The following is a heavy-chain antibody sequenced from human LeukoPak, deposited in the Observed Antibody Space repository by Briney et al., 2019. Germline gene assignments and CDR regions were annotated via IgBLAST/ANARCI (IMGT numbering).Heavy chain of an antibody. V-gene: IGHV3-23*01. CDR1: GLTFSSYA. Sequence: GGSLRLSCAASGLTFSSYAMSWVRKAPGKGWEWFSAISGSGGSTYFADSVKGRLTISRDNSKNAVYLQMNSLRAEDTAVYYCARDRMLTVGGWFDPWGQGTLVTVSS. CDR3: ARDRMLTVGGWFDP. J-gene: IGHJ5*02. CDR2: ISGSGGST. D-gene: IGHD3-16*01.